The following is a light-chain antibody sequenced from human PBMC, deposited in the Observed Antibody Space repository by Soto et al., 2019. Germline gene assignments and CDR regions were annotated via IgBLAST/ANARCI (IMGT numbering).Light chain of an antibody. CDR1: QSLHSNF. J-gene: IGKJ1*01. CDR3: QQYNSYSPT. V-gene: IGKV3-20*01. CDR2: SAS. Sequence: EIVLTQFPATLSLSPGERATLSCRASQSLHSNFLVWYQQKPGQAPRLLISSASRRATGIPDRFSGSGSGTDFTITISSLHPDDFATYYCQQYNSYSPTFGQGTRVEIK.